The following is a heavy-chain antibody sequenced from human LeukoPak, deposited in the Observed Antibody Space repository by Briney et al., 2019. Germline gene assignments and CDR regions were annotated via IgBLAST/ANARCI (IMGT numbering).Heavy chain of an antibody. CDR1: GFTFSSYA. V-gene: IGHV3-23*01. Sequence: GGSLRLSCAASGFTFSSYAMSWVRQAPGKGLEWVSAISGSGGSTYYADSVKGRFTISRDNSKNTLYLQMNSLRAEDAAVYHCAKEGGYSSSWYHFAYWGQGPLVPVSS. J-gene: IGHJ4*02. CDR3: AKEGGYSSSWYHFAY. D-gene: IGHD6-13*01. CDR2: ISGSGGST.